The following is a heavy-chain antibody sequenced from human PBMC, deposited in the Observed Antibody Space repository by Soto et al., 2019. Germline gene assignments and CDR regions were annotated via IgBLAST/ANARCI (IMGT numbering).Heavy chain of an antibody. Sequence: GGSLRLSCAASGFTFTNYAMHWVRQGPGKGLEWVAVISYDGNTKFYTDSLKGRFSISRDNSKNTLYLQMNSLRAEDTAVYYCAKDPRYCSCGTFFPEGEHWLDSWGQGTLVTVSS. D-gene: IGHD2-15*01. CDR3: AKDPRYCSCGTFFPEGEHWLDS. J-gene: IGHJ5*01. V-gene: IGHV3-30-3*01. CDR2: ISYDGNTK. CDR1: GFTFTNYA.